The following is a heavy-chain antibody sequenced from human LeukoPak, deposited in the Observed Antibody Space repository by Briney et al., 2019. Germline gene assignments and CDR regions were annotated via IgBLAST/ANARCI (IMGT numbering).Heavy chain of an antibody. CDR2: INRGGST. CDR1: GGSFSGYY. CDR3: ASGRGTGSYFHD. J-gene: IGHJ4*02. Sequence: SETLSLTCAVYGGSFSGYYWTWIRQPPGKGLEWIGEINRGGSTNYNSSLKSRVTISIDTSRNQFSLKLSSVTAADTAMYFCASGRGTGSYFHDWGQGTPVTVSS. V-gene: IGHV4-34*01. D-gene: IGHD3/OR15-3a*01.